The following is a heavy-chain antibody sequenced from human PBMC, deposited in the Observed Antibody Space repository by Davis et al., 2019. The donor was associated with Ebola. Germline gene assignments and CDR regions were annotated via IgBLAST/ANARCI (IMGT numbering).Heavy chain of an antibody. Sequence: GESLKISCAASGFRFENYAMSWVRQAPGKGLEWVSTLGTSADTYYADSVKGRFTISRDNSKNTLYLQMNGLRVEDTAIYYCAKDTSNIWFDIWGQGTNVTVSS. D-gene: IGHD1-26*01. V-gene: IGHV3-23*01. CDR3: AKDTSNIWFDI. J-gene: IGHJ3*02. CDR2: LGTSADT. CDR1: GFRFENYA.